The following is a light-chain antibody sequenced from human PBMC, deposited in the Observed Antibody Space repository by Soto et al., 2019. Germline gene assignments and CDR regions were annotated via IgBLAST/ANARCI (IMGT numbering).Light chain of an antibody. CDR3: QQYDNLPLT. CDR1: QGISRS. CDR2: DAS. Sequence: DLQMTQSPSSVSASVGDRATLSCQASQGISRSLAWYQQKPGKAPKLLIYDASNLETGVPSRFSGSGSGTDFTFTISSLQPEDIATYYCQQYDNLPLTFGGGTKVDIK. V-gene: IGKV1-33*01. J-gene: IGKJ4*01.